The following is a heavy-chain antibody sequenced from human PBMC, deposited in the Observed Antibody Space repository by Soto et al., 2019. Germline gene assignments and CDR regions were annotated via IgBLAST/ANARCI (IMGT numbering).Heavy chain of an antibody. Sequence: ESGGGVVQPGRSLRLSCAASGFTFSSYAMHWVRQAPGKGLEWVAVISHDGSNKYYADSVKGRFTISRDNSKNTLYLQMNSLRAEDTAVYYCARDLGGGPSPWFDPWGQGTLVTVSS. CDR2: ISHDGSNK. CDR3: ARDLGGGPSPWFDP. CDR1: GFTFSSYA. D-gene: IGHD1-26*01. V-gene: IGHV3-30-3*01. J-gene: IGHJ5*02.